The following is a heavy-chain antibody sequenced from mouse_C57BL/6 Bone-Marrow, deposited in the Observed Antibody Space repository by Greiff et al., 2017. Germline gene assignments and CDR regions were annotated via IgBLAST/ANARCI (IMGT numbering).Heavy chain of an antibody. Sequence: QVQLQQPGAELVRPGSSVKLSCKASGYTFTSYWMDWVKQRPGQGLEWIGNIYPSDSETHYNQKFKDKATLTVDKSSSTAYMQLSSLTSEDSAVYDCARCRNYVGAMDYWGQGTSVTVSS. CDR3: ARCRNYVGAMDY. V-gene: IGHV1-61*01. CDR2: IYPSDSET. CDR1: GYTFTSYW. D-gene: IGHD2-1*01. J-gene: IGHJ4*01.